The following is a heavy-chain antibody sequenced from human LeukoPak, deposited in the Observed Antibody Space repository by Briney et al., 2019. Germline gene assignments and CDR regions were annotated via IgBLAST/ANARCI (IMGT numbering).Heavy chain of an antibody. CDR3: AKKRVITTPDAIDWYFDL. J-gene: IGHJ2*01. CDR2: LSGSGGAT. CDR1: GFTFSNYA. Sequence: GGSLRLSCAASGFTFSNYAMAWVRQAPGKGLEWVSILSGSGGATYYADSVKGRFTISRDNSEDTLFLQMNNLGAEDTALYYCAKKRVITTPDAIDWYFDLWGRGTLVTVSS. V-gene: IGHV3-23*01. D-gene: IGHD1-1*01.